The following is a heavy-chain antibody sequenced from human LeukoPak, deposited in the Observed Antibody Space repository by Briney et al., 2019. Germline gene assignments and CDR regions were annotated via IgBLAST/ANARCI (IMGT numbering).Heavy chain of an antibody. J-gene: IGHJ2*01. Sequence: PSETLSLTCTVSGGSVSNGNYYWSWIRQPPGKGLEWIGYLYFSGSTNYNPSLKSRVTITIDTSKNQFSLKLSSVTAADTAVYYCARARVGGYDYAYFDLWGRGTLVTVSS. D-gene: IGHD5-12*01. CDR1: GGSVSNGNYY. CDR2: LYFSGST. V-gene: IGHV4-61*01. CDR3: ARARVGGYDYAYFDL.